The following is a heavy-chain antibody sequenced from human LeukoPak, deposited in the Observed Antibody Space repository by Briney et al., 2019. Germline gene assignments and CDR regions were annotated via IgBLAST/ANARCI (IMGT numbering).Heavy chain of an antibody. Sequence: QPGGTLRLSCAASGFPFSSHGMSWVRQAPGKGLEWVSGIIGGGGITYYANSVKGRFTISGDNSKNTLFLQMNSLRAEDTAVYYCAHGAMYQLDSWGQGTLVIVSS. CDR2: IIGGGGIT. CDR3: AHGAMYQLDS. CDR1: GFPFSSHG. V-gene: IGHV3-23*01. D-gene: IGHD2-2*01. J-gene: IGHJ4*02.